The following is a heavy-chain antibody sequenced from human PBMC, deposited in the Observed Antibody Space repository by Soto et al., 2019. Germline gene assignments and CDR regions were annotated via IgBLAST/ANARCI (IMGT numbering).Heavy chain of an antibody. V-gene: IGHV3-23*01. CDR1: GFTFSSYA. CDR2: ISGSGGST. CDR3: AKALDIVVVPADLDY. D-gene: IGHD2-2*01. J-gene: IGHJ4*02. Sequence: GSLRLSCAASGFTFSSYAMSWVRQAPGKGLEWVSAISGSGGSTYYADSVKGRFTISRDNSKNTLYLQMNSLRAEDTAVYYCAKALDIVVVPADLDYWGQGTLVTVSS.